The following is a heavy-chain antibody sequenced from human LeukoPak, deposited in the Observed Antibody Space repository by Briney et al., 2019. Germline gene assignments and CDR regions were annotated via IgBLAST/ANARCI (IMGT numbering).Heavy chain of an antibody. D-gene: IGHD2-2*01. CDR3: ATTFREYRLPLYFDY. J-gene: IGHJ4*02. CDR2: ISGSGVTT. CDR1: GFTFSSYT. V-gene: IGHV3-23*01. Sequence: GGSLRLSCAASGFTFSSYTMRWVRQAPGKGLEWVSAISGSGVTTYYADSVKGRFTISRDNSKNTLYLQMNSLRAEDTAVYYCATTFREYRLPLYFDYWGQGSLVTVSS.